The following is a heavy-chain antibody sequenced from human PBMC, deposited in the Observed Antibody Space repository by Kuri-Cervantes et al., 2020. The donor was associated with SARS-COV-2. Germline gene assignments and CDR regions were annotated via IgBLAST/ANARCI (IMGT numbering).Heavy chain of an antibody. CDR1: GGSFSGYY. CDR2: IIHSGST. J-gene: IGHJ4*02. V-gene: IGHV4-34*01. CDR3: ARGGSSWYIQQYYFDY. D-gene: IGHD6-13*01. Sequence: GSLRLSFAVYGGSFSGYYWSWIRQPPGKGLEWIGEIIHSGSTNYNPSLKSRVTISVDKSKNQFSLKLSSVTAADTAVYYCARGGSSWYIQQYYFDYWGQGTLVTVSS.